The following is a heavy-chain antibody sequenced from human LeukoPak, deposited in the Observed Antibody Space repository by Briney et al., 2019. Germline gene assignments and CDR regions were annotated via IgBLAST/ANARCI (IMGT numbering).Heavy chain of an antibody. V-gene: IGHV1-8*01. Sequence: ASVKVSCKASGYTFTSYDINWVRQATGQGLEWMGWMNPNSGNTGYAQKFQGRGTMTRNTSISTAYMELSSLRSEDTAVYYCASVPWFGELSFDPWGQGTLVTVSS. CDR2: MNPNSGNT. CDR1: GYTFTSYD. D-gene: IGHD3-10*01. CDR3: ASVPWFGELSFDP. J-gene: IGHJ5*02.